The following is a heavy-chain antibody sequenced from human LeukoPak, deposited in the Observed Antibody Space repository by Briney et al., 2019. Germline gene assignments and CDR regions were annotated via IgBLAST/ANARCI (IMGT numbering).Heavy chain of an antibody. CDR2: MSYDGSHK. Sequence: GRSLRLSCAASGFTFSSYGMHWVRQAPGKGLEWVAVMSYDGSHKYSADSVKGRFTISRDNSKNTLYLQMNSLRTEDTAVYFCSASRPHYGDYYGLDVWGHGTTVTVSS. CDR1: GFTFSSYG. V-gene: IGHV3-30*03. CDR3: SASRPHYGDYYGLDV. J-gene: IGHJ6*02. D-gene: IGHD4/OR15-4a*01.